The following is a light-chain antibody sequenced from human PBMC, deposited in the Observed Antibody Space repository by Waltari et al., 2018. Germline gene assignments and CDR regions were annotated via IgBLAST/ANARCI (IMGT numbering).Light chain of an antibody. J-gene: IGLJ1*01. CDR3: SSYAGSNNFDV. V-gene: IGLV2-8*01. CDR1: SSDLGAYNY. Sequence: QSALTQPPSASGSPGQSVTISCTGTSSDLGAYNYVSWYQQHPGKAPKLMSYEVSKRPSGVPDRFSGSNSGNTAALTVSGLQAEDEADYYCSSYAGSNNFDVFGTGTKVTVL. CDR2: EVS.